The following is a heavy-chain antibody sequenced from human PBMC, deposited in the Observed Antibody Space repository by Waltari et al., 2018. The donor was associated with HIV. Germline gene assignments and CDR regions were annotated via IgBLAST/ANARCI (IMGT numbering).Heavy chain of an antibody. CDR2: INPNSGGT. CDR3: ARSTLNYGDYLDY. CDR1: GYPFTGYY. D-gene: IGHD4-17*01. Sequence: QVQLVQSGAEVKKPGASVKVSCKASGYPFTGYYMHWVRQAPGQGLEWMGRINPNSGGTNYAQKFQGRVTMTGDTSSSTAYMELSRLRSDDTAVYYCARSTLNYGDYLDYWGQGTLVTVSS. V-gene: IGHV1-2*06. J-gene: IGHJ4*02.